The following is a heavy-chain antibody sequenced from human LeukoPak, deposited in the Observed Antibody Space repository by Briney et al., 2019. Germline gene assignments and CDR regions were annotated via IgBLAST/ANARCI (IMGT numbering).Heavy chain of an antibody. CDR2: IYYSGST. Sequence: SETLSLTCTVSGGSISSYYWSWIRQPPGKGLEWIGYIYYSGSTNYNPSLKSRVTISVDTSKNQFSLRLSSVTAADTAFYYCARYIVSYPHDAFDIWGQGTMVTVSS. J-gene: IGHJ3*02. D-gene: IGHD1-26*01. V-gene: IGHV4-59*01. CDR1: GGSISSYY. CDR3: ARYIVSYPHDAFDI.